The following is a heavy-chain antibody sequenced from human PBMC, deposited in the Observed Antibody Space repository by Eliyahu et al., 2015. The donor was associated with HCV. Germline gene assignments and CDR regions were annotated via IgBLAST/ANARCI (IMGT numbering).Heavy chain of an antibody. CDR1: GYTFTSYG. D-gene: IGHD2/OR15-2a*01. CDR3: ARDQSGSPWEY. J-gene: IGHJ1*01. CDR2: ISTSLGDT. V-gene: IGHV1-18*01. Sequence: QVHLVQSGAEVKKPGASVRVSCTASGYTFTSYGVSWVRQAPGQGLEWMGWISTSLGDTNYAHKLRGRVTMTTDTSTNTAYMELRDLKSDDAAVYYCARDQSGSPWEYWGQGTLVTVSS.